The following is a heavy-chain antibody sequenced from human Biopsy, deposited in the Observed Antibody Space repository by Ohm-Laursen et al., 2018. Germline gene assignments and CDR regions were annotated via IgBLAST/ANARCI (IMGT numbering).Heavy chain of an antibody. CDR2: IYHTGST. J-gene: IGHJ4*02. CDR1: GDSISSGGNY. Sequence: SETLSLTCTVSGDSISSGGNYCSWIRQFPGKGLEWIAYIYHTGSTYYNPSLKSRLSIAIDTSKNQFSVSLRSVTAADTAVYYCARADMVTTIVDYWGQGTLVTVSS. D-gene: IGHD5-12*01. CDR3: ARADMVTTIVDY. V-gene: IGHV4-31*03.